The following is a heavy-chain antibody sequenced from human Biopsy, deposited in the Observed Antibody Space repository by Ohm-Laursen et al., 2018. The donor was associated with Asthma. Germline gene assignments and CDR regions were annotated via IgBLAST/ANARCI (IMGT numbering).Heavy chain of an antibody. CDR2: IDWEEDK. D-gene: IGHD1-14*01. V-gene: IGHV2-70*04. CDR3: TRHNDY. CDR1: GFSLSSSGAN. J-gene: IGHJ4*02. Sequence: TQTLTLTCSFSGFSLSSSGANVNWIRQPPGKALEWLARIDWEEDKFYSTSLRTRLTISKGSSEDQVVLTMTNMGLVDTATYYCTRHNDYWGPGILVTVSS.